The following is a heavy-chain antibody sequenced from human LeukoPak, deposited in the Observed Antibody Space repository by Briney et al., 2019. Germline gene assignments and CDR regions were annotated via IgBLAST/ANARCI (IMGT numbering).Heavy chain of an antibody. CDR3: ARVPGSGSPDY. CDR1: GFTFSGYS. D-gene: IGHD6-19*01. CDR2: ITSSSSYI. Sequence: GGSLRLSCAASGFTFSGYSMNWVRQAPGKGLEWVSSITSSSSYIYYADSVKGRFTISRDNAKNSLYLQMNSLRAEDTAVYYCARVPGSGSPDYWGQGTLVTVSS. V-gene: IGHV3-21*01. J-gene: IGHJ4*02.